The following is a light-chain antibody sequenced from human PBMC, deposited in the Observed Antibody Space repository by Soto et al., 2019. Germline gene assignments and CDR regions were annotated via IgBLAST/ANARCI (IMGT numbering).Light chain of an antibody. CDR3: QQHNSYPAT. V-gene: IGKV1-5*03. CDR2: MAS. CDR1: QSISTW. J-gene: IGKJ1*01. Sequence: DIQMTQSPSTLSASVGARVTITCRASQSISTWLAWYQQKPGKAPKLLIYMASTLESGVPSRFSGSASGTEFTLTICSLQPDDFATYYCQQHNSYPATFGQGTKVEIK.